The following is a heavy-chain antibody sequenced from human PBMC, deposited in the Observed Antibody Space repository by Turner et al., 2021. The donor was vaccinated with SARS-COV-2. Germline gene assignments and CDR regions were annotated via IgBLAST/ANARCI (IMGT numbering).Heavy chain of an antibody. CDR2: IYNDGNT. V-gene: IGHV3-53*01. CDR3: VRALSSLMGQ. CDR1: GFSVSSNF. J-gene: IGHJ4*02. Sequence: EAQVVESGGGLIQPGGSLRLSCAASGFSVSSNFMNWVRQAPGEGLEWVSVIYNDGNTNYADSVKGRFTISRDSSKNTVYLQMNSLRAEDTAVYYCVRALSSLMGQWGQGTLVTVSP.